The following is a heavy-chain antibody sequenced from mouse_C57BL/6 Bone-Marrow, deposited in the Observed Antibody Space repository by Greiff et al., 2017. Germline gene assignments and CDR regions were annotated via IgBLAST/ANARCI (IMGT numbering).Heavy chain of an antibody. CDR2: IYPGSGST. Sequence: VQLQQPGAELVKPGASVKMSCKASGYTFTSYWITWVKQRPGQGLEWIGDIYPGSGSTNYNEKFKSKATLTVDTSSSTAYMQLSSLTSEDSAVYYCARPSSWDLWFAYWGQGTLVTVSA. V-gene: IGHV1-55*01. CDR3: ARPSSWDLWFAY. J-gene: IGHJ3*01. CDR1: GYTFTSYW. D-gene: IGHD4-1*01.